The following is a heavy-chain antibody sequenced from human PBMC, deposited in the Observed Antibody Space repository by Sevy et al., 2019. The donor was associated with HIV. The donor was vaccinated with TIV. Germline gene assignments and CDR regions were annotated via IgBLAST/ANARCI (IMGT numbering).Heavy chain of an antibody. CDR3: ASGAGNSSGQTNLYWYFDL. Sequence: ASVNVSCKASGGTFSSYAISWVRQAPGQGLEWMGGIIPIFGTANYAQKFQGRVTITADESTSTAYMELSSLRSENTAVYYWASGAGNSSGQTNLYWYFDLWGRGTLVTVSS. J-gene: IGHJ2*01. D-gene: IGHD3-22*01. V-gene: IGHV1-69*13. CDR2: IIPIFGTA. CDR1: GGTFSSYA.